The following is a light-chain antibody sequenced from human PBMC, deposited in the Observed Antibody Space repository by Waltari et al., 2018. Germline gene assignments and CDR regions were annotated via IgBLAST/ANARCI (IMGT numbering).Light chain of an antibody. CDR3: ETGGHGTWV. CDR1: SGHSTNV. Sequence: QLVLTQSPSASASLGASVKLTCTLSSGHSTNVIAWHQQQPERGPWYLMRVNSDGSHSKGDEIPDPFSGSSAGAERYLTISSLQSEDEADYYCETGGHGTWVFGGGTKLTVL. V-gene: IGLV4-69*01. CDR2: VNSDGSH. J-gene: IGLJ3*02.